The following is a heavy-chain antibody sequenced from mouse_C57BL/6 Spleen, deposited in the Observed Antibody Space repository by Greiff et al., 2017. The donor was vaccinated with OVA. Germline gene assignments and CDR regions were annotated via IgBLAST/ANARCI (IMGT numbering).Heavy chain of an antibody. Sequence: QVQLQQPGAELVKPGASVKLSCKASGYTFTSYWMQWVKQRPGQGLEWIGEIDPSDSYTNYNQKFKGKATLTVDTSSTTAYMQLSSLTSVDSSVYYCSRDYRNPGGAYWGQGTLVTVSA. CDR2: IDPSDSYT. CDR3: SRDYRNPGGAY. CDR1: GYTFTSYW. D-gene: IGHD2-1*01. V-gene: IGHV1-50*01. J-gene: IGHJ3*01.